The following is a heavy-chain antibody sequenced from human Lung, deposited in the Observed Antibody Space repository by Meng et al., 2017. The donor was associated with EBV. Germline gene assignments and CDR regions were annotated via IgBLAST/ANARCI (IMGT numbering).Heavy chain of an antibody. CDR1: GFTFSSYS. D-gene: IGHD6-13*01. CDR3: AKGRYSSSWYKGWFDT. V-gene: IGHV3-21*01. Sequence: EVQLVESGGGLVKPGGSLRLSCAASGFTFSSYSMNWVRQAPGKGLEWVSSISSSSSYIYYADSVKGRFTISRDNAKNSLYLQMNSLRAEDTAVYYCAKGRYSSSWYKGWFDTWGQGTLVTVAS. J-gene: IGHJ5*02. CDR2: ISSSSSYI.